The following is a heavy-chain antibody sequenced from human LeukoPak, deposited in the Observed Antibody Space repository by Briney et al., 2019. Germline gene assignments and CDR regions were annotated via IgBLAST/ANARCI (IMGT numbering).Heavy chain of an antibody. CDR3: AVEMATIPFDY. J-gene: IGHJ4*02. D-gene: IGHD5-24*01. CDR2: ISGSGSTI. Sequence: SLSLSCAVSGFTFSSYEMTWDCLAQGTWRDCVSYISGSGSTIYYADSVKGRFTISRDNAKNSLYLQMNSLRAEDTAVYYCAVEMATIPFDYWGQGTLVTVSS. V-gene: IGHV3-48*03. CDR1: GFTFSSYE.